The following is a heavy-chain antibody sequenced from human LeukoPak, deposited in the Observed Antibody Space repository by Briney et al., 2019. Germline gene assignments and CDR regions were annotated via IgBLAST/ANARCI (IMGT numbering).Heavy chain of an antibody. CDR3: ARDTYGDYDPNYFDY. V-gene: IGHV3-21*01. CDR2: ISSSSSYI. CDR1: GFTFSSYS. J-gene: IGHJ4*02. D-gene: IGHD4-17*01. Sequence: GGSLRLSCAASGFTFSSYSMNWVRQAPGKGLEWVSSISSSSSYIYYADSVKGRSTISRDNAKNSLYLQMNSLRAEDTAVYYCARDTYGDYDPNYFDYWGQGTLVTVSS.